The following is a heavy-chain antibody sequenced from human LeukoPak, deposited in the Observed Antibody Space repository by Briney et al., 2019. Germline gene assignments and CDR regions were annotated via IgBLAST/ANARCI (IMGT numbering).Heavy chain of an antibody. CDR3: AKPVVTSYYFDY. Sequence: GGSLRLSCAASGFTLSSYAMTWVRQAPGRGLEWVSSVDGGGGGTYYADSVKGRFTISRDNSKNTLYLQMNSLRAEDTAVYYCAKPVVTSYYFDYWGQGTLVTVSS. D-gene: IGHD3-22*01. J-gene: IGHJ4*02. CDR1: GFTLSSYA. V-gene: IGHV3-23*01. CDR2: VDGGGGGT.